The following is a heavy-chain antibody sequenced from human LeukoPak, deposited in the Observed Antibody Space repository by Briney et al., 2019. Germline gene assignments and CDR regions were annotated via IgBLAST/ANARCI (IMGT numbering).Heavy chain of an antibody. J-gene: IGHJ4*02. D-gene: IGHD4-23*01. CDR1: GFTFDDYA. Sequence: GRSLRLSCAASGFTFDDYAMHWVRQAPGKGLEWVSGISWNSGGIGYADSVKGRFTISRDNAKNSLYLQMNSLRAEDTALYYCAKDINSAARYYFDYWGQGTLVTVSS. CDR3: AKDINSAARYYFDY. CDR2: ISWNSGGI. V-gene: IGHV3-9*01.